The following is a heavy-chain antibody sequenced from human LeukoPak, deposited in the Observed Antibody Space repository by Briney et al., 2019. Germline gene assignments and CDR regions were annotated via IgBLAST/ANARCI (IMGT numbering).Heavy chain of an antibody. D-gene: IGHD4/OR15-4a*01. Sequence: GGSLRLSCAASGFTFSSYDMSWVRQAPGKGLEWVSGISGSGASTYYADSVKGRFTISRDNPKNTLYMQMNSLRAEDTAVYYCARRAGAYSHPYDYWGQGTLVTVSS. CDR1: GFTFSSYD. V-gene: IGHV3-23*01. CDR2: ISGSGAST. J-gene: IGHJ4*02. CDR3: ARRAGAYSHPYDY.